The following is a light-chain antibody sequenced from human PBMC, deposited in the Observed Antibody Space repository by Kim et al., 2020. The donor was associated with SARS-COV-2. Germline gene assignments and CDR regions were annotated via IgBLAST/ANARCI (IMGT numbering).Light chain of an antibody. Sequence: PQGEQSPLSCRASHSVSSSYIAWYQQKLGQAPRLLIYDASTRAAGIPARFSGSGSGTDFTLTISRLEPEDFAVYYCQQYDRPPWTFGQGTKVEIK. V-gene: IGKV3-20*01. J-gene: IGKJ1*01. CDR3: QQYDRPPWT. CDR2: DAS. CDR1: HSVSSSY.